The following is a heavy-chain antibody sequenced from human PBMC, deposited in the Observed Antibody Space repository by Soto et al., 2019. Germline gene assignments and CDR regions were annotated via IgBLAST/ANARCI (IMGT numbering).Heavy chain of an antibody. D-gene: IGHD5-18*01. V-gene: IGHV4-31*03. CDR1: GGSISRGAYY. CDR2: VYHTGNT. J-gene: IGHJ5*02. Sequence: QVQLQESGPGLVKPSQTLSLTCTVSGGSISRGAYYWSWIRQLPGKGLEWIGYVYHTGNTDYNPSLKSRVSISVDTAKNQFSMDLRYVTAAATAVYYCDVDTTIEGPNWFDPWGQGTLVTVSS. CDR3: DVDTTIEGPNWFDP.